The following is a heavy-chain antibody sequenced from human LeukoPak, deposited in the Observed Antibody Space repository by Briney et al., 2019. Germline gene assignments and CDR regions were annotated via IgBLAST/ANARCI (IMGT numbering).Heavy chain of an antibody. J-gene: IGHJ4*02. CDR1: GFTFSSYA. V-gene: IGHV3-23*01. CDR2: ISGSGGST. Sequence: GGSLRLSCAASGFTFSSYAMSWVRQAPGKGLEWVSAISGSGGSTYYADSVKGRFTISRDNSKNTLYLQMNSLRAEDTAVYYCSTSPSFGSSWYQFNYWGQGALVIVSS. CDR3: STSPSFGSSWYQFNY. D-gene: IGHD6-13*01.